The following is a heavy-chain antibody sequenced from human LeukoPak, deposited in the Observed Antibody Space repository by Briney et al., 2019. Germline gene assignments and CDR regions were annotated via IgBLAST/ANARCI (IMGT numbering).Heavy chain of an antibody. CDR2: ISSSGTS. V-gene: IGHV4-59*01. D-gene: IGHD3-3*01. J-gene: IGHJ5*02. Sequence: SETLSLTCTVSGDSISDFSWTWIRQTPGKGLEWIGFISSSGTSHYSPSLESRVTFSLDTSKSQFSLSLKSVTAADTAVYYCARVFRGAVTSNWFDPWCQGILVTVSS. CDR3: ARVFRGAVTSNWFDP. CDR1: GDSISDFS.